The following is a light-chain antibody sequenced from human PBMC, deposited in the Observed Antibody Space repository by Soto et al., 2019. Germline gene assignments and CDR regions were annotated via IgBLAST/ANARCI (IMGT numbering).Light chain of an antibody. J-gene: IGKJ3*01. Sequence: EVVLTQSPGTLSLSPGERASLSCRASQSLRLNYVAWYQQKVGQAPRLLIYATSSRATGIPERFRGSESGTDFSLTIARLEPEDFAVYYCQRYGISPPFSFGPGTKGEIK. CDR3: QRYGISPPFS. CDR1: QSLRLNY. CDR2: ATS. V-gene: IGKV3-20*01.